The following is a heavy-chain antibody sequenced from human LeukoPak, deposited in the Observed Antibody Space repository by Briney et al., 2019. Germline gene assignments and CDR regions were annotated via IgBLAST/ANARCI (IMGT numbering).Heavy chain of an antibody. V-gene: IGHV4-59*01. CDR2: IYYSGST. CDR1: GGSISSYY. CDR3: ARERRGGALDY. D-gene: IGHD3-16*01. J-gene: IGHJ4*02. Sequence: PSETLSLTCTVSGGSISSYYWSWIRQPPGKGLEWIGYIYYSGSTNYNPSLKSRVTISVHTSKNQFSLKLSSVTAADTAVHYCARERRGGALDYWGQGTLVTVSS.